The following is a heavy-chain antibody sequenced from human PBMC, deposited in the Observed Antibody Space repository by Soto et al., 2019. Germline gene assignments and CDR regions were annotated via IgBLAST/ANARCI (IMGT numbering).Heavy chain of an antibody. Sequence: GGSLRLSCAASGFTFSSYGMHWVRQAPGKGLEWVALISYDGTNKYYADSVKGRFTISRDNFKNTLYLQMNSLRAEDTAVYYCAKERFGHLWLEDYGMDVWGQGTTVTVSS. D-gene: IGHD5-18*01. V-gene: IGHV3-30*18. CDR2: ISYDGTNK. CDR3: AKERFGHLWLEDYGMDV. CDR1: GFTFSSYG. J-gene: IGHJ6*02.